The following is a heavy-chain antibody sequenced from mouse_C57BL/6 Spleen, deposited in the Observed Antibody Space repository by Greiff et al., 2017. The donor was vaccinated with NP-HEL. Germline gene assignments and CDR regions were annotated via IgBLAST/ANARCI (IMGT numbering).Heavy chain of an antibody. D-gene: IGHD3-2*02. V-gene: IGHV1-69*01. CDR2: IDPSDSYT. CDR3: ARKGYPYFDY. J-gene: IGHJ2*01. Sequence: QVQLQQPGAELVMPGASVKLSCKASGYTFTSYWMHWVKQRPGQGLEWIGEIDPSDSYTNYNQKFKGKSTLTVDKSSSTAYMQLSSLTSEDSAVYYCARKGYPYFDYWGQGTTLTVSS. CDR1: GYTFTSYW.